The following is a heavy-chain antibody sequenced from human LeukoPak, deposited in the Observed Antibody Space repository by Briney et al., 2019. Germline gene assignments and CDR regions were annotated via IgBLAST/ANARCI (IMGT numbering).Heavy chain of an antibody. V-gene: IGHV3-20*04. J-gene: IGHJ4*02. CDR1: GFTFDDYA. CDR3: ARQNGGAEYGDYGH. D-gene: IGHD4-17*01. Sequence: PGRSLRLSCAVSGFTFDDYAMHWVRQVPGKGLEWVSGNADSVKGRSTISRDNAKNSLYLQMTSLRAEDTALYYCARQNGGAEYGDYGHWGQGILVTVSS.